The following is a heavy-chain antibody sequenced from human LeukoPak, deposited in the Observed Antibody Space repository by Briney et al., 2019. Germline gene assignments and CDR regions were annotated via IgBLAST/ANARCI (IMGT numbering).Heavy chain of an antibody. J-gene: IGHJ6*02. Sequence: GGSLRLSCAASGFIFSDYAIHWVRQTPGKGLEWVAVTSYDENKKYYADSVKGRLTISRDNSKTTLYLQMNNLRAEDTAVYFCAGDASSGPYFFYGMDFWGQGTTVTVSS. CDR3: AGDASSGPYFFYGMDF. CDR1: GFIFSDYA. D-gene: IGHD3-10*01. CDR2: TSYDENKK. V-gene: IGHV3-30-3*01.